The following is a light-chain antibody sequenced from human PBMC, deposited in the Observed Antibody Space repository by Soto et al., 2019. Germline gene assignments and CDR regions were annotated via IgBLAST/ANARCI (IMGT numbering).Light chain of an antibody. CDR2: GAS. V-gene: IGKV3-20*01. CDR3: QQYGSSRGT. Sequence: EIVLAQSPATLSLSPGERATLSCRASQSVSIYLAWYQQKPGQAPRLLIYGASSRATGIPDRFSGSGSGTDFTLTISRLEPEDFAVYYCQQYGSSRGTFGQGTRLEI. CDR1: QSVSIY. J-gene: IGKJ5*01.